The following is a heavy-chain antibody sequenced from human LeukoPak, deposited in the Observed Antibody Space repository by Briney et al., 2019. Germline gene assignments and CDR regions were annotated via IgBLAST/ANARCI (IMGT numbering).Heavy chain of an antibody. Sequence: GGSLRLSCAASGFTFSGYDMSWVRQAPGKGLEWVSAISGSGGSTYCADSVKGRFTISRDNSKNTLYLQMNSLRAEDTAVYYCAKELLYGGYVHWGQGTLVTVSS. CDR3: AKELLYGGYVH. CDR2: ISGSGGST. V-gene: IGHV3-23*01. D-gene: IGHD5-12*01. J-gene: IGHJ4*02. CDR1: GFTFSGYD.